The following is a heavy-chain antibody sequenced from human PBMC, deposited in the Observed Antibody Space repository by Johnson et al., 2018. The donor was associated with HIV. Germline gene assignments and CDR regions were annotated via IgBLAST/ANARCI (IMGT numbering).Heavy chain of an antibody. CDR1: GFTFSRYA. Sequence: QVQLVESGGDLVQPGGSLRLYCAASGFTFSRYAMHWVRQAPGKGLEWVAVISYDGSNKYYADSVKGRFNISRDNSKNTLYLQMNSLRAEVTAVYYCAKGGGQLWFYIAFDIWGQGT. V-gene: IGHV3-30-3*01. D-gene: IGHD5-18*01. CDR3: AKGGGQLWFYIAFDI. J-gene: IGHJ3*02. CDR2: ISYDGSNK.